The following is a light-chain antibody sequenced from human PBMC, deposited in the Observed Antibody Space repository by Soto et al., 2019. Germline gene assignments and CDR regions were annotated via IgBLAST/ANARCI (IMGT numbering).Light chain of an antibody. CDR1: QSVSSSY. CDR3: HQYGSSPSWT. CDR2: GAS. Sequence: EIVLTQSPGTLSLSPGERATLSCRASQSVSSSYLAWYQQKPGQAPRLLIYGASSRATGIPDRFSCSGSGTDFTLTISRLEPEDFAVYYCHQYGSSPSWTCGQGTKVEIK. V-gene: IGKV3-20*01. J-gene: IGKJ1*01.